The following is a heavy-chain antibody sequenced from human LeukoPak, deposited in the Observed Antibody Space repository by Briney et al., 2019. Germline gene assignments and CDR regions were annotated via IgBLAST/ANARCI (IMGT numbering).Heavy chain of an antibody. CDR2: IWYDGSNK. D-gene: IGHD2-15*01. J-gene: IGHJ3*02. Sequence: PGGSLRLSCAASGFTFSSYGMHWVRQAPGKGLEWVAVIWYDGSNKYYADSVKGRFTISRDNSKNTLYLQMNSLRAADTAVYYCAMTLGYCSGGSCYEDAFDIWGQGTMVTVSS. CDR3: AMTLGYCSGGSCYEDAFDI. CDR1: GFTFSSYG. V-gene: IGHV3-33*01.